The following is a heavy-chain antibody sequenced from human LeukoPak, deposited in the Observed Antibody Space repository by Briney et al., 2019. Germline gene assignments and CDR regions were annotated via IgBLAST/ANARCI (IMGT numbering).Heavy chain of an antibody. CDR1: GLTFSSYG. J-gene: IGHJ4*02. Sequence: GGSLRLSCAASGLTFSSYGMHWVRQAPGKGLEWVAVIWYDGSNKYYADSVKGRFTISRDNSKNTLYLQMNSLRAEDTAVYYCAKDHRSSGWSFLEGLWYFDYWGQGTLVTVSS. CDR3: AKDHRSSGWSFLEGLWYFDY. CDR2: IWYDGSNK. D-gene: IGHD6-19*01. V-gene: IGHV3-33*06.